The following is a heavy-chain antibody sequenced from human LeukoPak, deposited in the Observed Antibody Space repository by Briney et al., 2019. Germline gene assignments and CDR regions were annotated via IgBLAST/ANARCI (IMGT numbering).Heavy chain of an antibody. J-gene: IGHJ5*02. V-gene: IGHV4-4*07. Sequence: SETLSLTCTVSGGSISNKYWSWIRQPPGKGLEWIGRIYNGGIITYNPSLKSRVTMSIDTSNNQFSLRLRFVTAADTAVYYCARDSGTTGEVKFDPWGQGTLVTVSS. CDR2: IYNGGII. CDR1: GGSISNKY. D-gene: IGHD3-10*01. CDR3: ARDSGTTGEVKFDP.